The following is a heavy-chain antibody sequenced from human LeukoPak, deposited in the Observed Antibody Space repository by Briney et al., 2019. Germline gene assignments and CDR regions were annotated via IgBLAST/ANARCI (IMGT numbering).Heavy chain of an antibody. CDR2: ISGSGGST. Sequence: GGSLRLSCAASGFTFSSYAMSWVRQAPGKGLEWVSAISGSGGSTYYADSVKGRFTISRDNSKNTLYLQIDSLKTEDTAVYYCTWVGARYYFDYWGQGTLVTVSS. J-gene: IGHJ4*02. V-gene: IGHV3-23*01. CDR1: GFTFSSYA. CDR3: TWVGARYYFDY. D-gene: IGHD1-26*01.